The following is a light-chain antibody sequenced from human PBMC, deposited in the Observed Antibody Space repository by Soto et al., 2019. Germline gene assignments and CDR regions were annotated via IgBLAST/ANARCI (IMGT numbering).Light chain of an antibody. Sequence: DIQVAHSPSSLSASVGDRVTITCQASQDISNSLNWYQQKPGKAPKLLIYDASNLETGVPSSFSGSGSGTDFTFTISSLQPEDIATYYCQQFDNLPLTFGGGTKVDIK. V-gene: IGKV1-33*01. CDR2: DAS. CDR3: QQFDNLPLT. J-gene: IGKJ4*01. CDR1: QDISNS.